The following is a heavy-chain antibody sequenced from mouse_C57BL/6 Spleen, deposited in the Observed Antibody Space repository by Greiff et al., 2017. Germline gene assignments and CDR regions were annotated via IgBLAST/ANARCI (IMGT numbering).Heavy chain of an antibody. CDR3: ARDEAIYYGSSYYFDY. D-gene: IGHD1-1*01. V-gene: IGHV3-6*01. J-gene: IGHJ2*01. Sequence: EVKLQESGPGLVKPSQSLSLTCSVTGYSITSGYYWNWIRQFPGNKLEWMGYISYDGSNNYNPSLKNRISITRDTSKNQFFLKLNSVTTEDTATYYCARDEAIYYGSSYYFDYWGQGTTLTVSS. CDR1: GYSITSGYY. CDR2: ISYDGSN.